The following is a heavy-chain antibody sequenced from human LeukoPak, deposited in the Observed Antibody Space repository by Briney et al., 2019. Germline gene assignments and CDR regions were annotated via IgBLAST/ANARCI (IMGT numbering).Heavy chain of an antibody. CDR3: SRAGTGFNIPSTY. D-gene: IGHD1-14*01. CDR1: GASISSHY. J-gene: IGHJ4*02. V-gene: IGHV4-59*11. CDR2: IHYSGST. Sequence: SETLSLTCSVSGASISSHYWSWIRQPPGKGLEWIGYIHYSGSTNRNPSLKSRVTISLDTSKNQFSLKLTSVTAADMAVYYCSRAGTGFNIPSTYWGQGTLVTVSS.